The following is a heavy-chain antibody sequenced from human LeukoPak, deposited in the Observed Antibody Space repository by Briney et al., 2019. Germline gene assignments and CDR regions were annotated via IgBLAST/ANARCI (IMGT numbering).Heavy chain of an antibody. J-gene: IGHJ3*02. CDR1: GYSISSGYY. V-gene: IGHV4-38-2*02. D-gene: IGHD4-17*01. Sequence: PSETLSLTCTVSGYSISSGYYWGWIRQPPGKGLEWIGSIYHSGSTYYNPSLKSRVTISVDTSKNQFSLKLSSVTAADTAVYYCARPPRTTVTPSAFDIWGQGTMVTVSS. CDR2: IYHSGST. CDR3: ARPPRTTVTPSAFDI.